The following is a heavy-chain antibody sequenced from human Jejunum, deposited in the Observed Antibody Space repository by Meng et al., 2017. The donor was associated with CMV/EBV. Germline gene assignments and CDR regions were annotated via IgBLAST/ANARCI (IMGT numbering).Heavy chain of an antibody. CDR3: ARYGDYGGFDY. Sequence: SCVASGFTFSDYSITWIRQAPGRGLGWVSYISSTGSSFYHAVSLKGRFTISRDNAKNSLYLQMNSLRDEDTAVYYCARYGDYGGFDYWGQGILVTVSS. V-gene: IGHV3-11*01. J-gene: IGHJ4*02. CDR2: ISSTGSSF. CDR1: GFTFSDYS. D-gene: IGHD4-17*01.